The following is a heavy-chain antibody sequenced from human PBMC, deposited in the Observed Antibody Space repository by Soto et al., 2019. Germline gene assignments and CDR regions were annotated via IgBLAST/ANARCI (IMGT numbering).Heavy chain of an antibody. CDR2: ISGSGGST. CDR1: GFTFSSYA. CDR3: AKDLIAARYFYYYGMDV. Sequence: VGSLRLSCAASGFTFSSYAMSWVRQAPGKGLEWVSAISGSGGSTYYADSVKGRFTISRDNSKNTLYLQMNSLRAEDTAVYYCAKDLIAARYFYYYGMDVWGQGTTVTVSS. V-gene: IGHV3-23*01. J-gene: IGHJ6*02. D-gene: IGHD6-6*01.